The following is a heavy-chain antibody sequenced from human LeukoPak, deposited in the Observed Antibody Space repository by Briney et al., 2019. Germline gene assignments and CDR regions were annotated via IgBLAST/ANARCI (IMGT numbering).Heavy chain of an antibody. D-gene: IGHD2-8*02. V-gene: IGHV1-8*03. CDR3: ARARLVRGPVTPLYYFDY. J-gene: IGHJ4*02. Sequence: APVKVSCKPSGYTFTTYDINWVRQATGQGLEWMGWMNPNSANTGYAQKFQGRVTITRNTSISTAYMELNSLRSDDTAVYYCARARLVRGPVTPLYYFDYWGQGVLVTVSS. CDR1: GYTFTTYD. CDR2: MNPNSANT.